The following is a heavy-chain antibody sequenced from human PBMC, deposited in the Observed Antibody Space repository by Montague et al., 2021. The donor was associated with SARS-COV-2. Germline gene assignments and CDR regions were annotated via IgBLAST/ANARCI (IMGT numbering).Heavy chain of an antibody. CDR2: TYYRSKWYN. V-gene: IGHV6-1*01. Sequence: CAISGDSVSSNNATWNWVRQTPSLRLKWLVRTYYRSKWYNDYSVXVRGRVTINPDTSKNQFSLQLNSVTPEDTAIYYCTGGREGNYNVVDVWGKGTTVTVSS. D-gene: IGHD1-1*01. J-gene: IGHJ6*04. CDR1: GDSVSSNNAT. CDR3: TGGREGNYNVVDV.